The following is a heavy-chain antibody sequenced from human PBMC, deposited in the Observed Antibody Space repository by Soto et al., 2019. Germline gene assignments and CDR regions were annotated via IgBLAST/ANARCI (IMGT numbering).Heavy chain of an antibody. CDR3: ARVIRIAARLGMGWFDP. J-gene: IGHJ5*02. V-gene: IGHV4-31*03. CDR1: GGSISSGGYY. CDR2: IYYSGST. Sequence: PSETLSLTCTVSGGSISSGGYYWSWIRQHPGKGLEWIGYIYYSGSTYYNPSLKSRVTISVDTSKNQFSLKLSSVTAADTAVYYCARVIRIAARLGMGWFDPWGQGTLVTVFS. D-gene: IGHD6-6*01.